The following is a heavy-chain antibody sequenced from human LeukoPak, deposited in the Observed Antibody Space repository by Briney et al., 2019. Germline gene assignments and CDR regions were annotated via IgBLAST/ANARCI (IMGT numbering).Heavy chain of an antibody. Sequence: AASVKVSCKASGYTFTGYYMHWVRQAPGQGLEWMGRINPNSGGTNYAQKFQGRVTMTRDTSTSTVYMELSSLRSEDTAVYYCARDFQGYYHYGMDVWGQGTTVTVS. CDR3: ARDFQGYYHYGMDV. J-gene: IGHJ6*02. CDR2: INPNSGGT. V-gene: IGHV1-2*06. CDR1: GYTFTGYY.